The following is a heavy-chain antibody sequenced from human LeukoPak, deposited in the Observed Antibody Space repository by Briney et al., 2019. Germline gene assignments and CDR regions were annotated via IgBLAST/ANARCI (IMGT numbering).Heavy chain of an antibody. V-gene: IGHV4-31*03. CDR1: GGSISSGGYY. Sequence: SETLSLTCTVSGGSISSGGYYWSWIRQHPGKGLEWIGYIYYSGSTYYNPSLKSRVTISVDTSKNQFSLKLSSVTAADTAVYYCARDRERAARRNYYYYYGMDVWGQGTTVTVSS. D-gene: IGHD6-6*01. J-gene: IGHJ6*02. CDR3: ARDRERAARRNYYYYYGMDV. CDR2: IYYSGST.